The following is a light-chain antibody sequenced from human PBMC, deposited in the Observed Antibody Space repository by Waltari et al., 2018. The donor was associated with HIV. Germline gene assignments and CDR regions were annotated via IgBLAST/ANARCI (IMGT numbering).Light chain of an antibody. CDR2: DVI. J-gene: IGLJ1*01. CDR1: SSDFGGPHF. Sequence: QSALTQPRSVSGSPGQSVAISCSEISSDFGGPHFVSWYQQQPGKAHKLIIYDVIKRPSGVPDRFSASLSGNMATLTISGLQTEDEADYYCCSYAGFNTFVFGSGTKVTVL. V-gene: IGLV2-11*01. CDR3: CSYAGFNTFV.